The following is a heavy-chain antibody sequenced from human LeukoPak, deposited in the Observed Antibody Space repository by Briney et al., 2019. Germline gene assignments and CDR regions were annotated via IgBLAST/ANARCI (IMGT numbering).Heavy chain of an antibody. CDR1: GFTFSSYS. CDR2: ISSSSSYI. CDR3: ARGDFGRYAFDF. Sequence: TGGSLRLSCAASGFTFSSYSMNWVRQAPGKGLEWVSSISSSSSYIYYADSVKGRFTISRDNAKNSLSLQMDSLRAEDTAVYYCARGDFGRYAFDFWGQGTMVTVSS. J-gene: IGHJ3*01. V-gene: IGHV3-21*04. D-gene: IGHD2/OR15-2a*01.